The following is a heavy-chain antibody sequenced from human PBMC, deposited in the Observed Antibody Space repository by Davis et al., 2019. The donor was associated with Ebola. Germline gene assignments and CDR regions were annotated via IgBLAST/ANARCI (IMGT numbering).Heavy chain of an antibody. J-gene: IGHJ4*02. Sequence: SETLSLTCTVSGGAISSSSLSWGWIRQPPEKGLEWIGSIYYRGITYFNPSLKSRVTISVDTSKNQFSLKLSSVTAADTAVYYCARDAVVSRGELDFWGQGTLVTVSS. V-gene: IGHV4-39*02. CDR1: GGAISSSSLS. D-gene: IGHD3-10*01. CDR3: ARDAVVSRGELDF. CDR2: IYYRGIT.